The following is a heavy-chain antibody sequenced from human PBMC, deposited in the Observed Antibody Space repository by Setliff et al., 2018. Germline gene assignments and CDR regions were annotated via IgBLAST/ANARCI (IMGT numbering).Heavy chain of an antibody. V-gene: IGHV3-23*01. D-gene: IGHD2-15*01. CDR3: ARTCSGSGCYAGLES. J-gene: IGHJ4*02. CDR2: ISGSGGST. Sequence: GSLRLSCAASGLTFTSYAMNWVRQAPGKGLEWVSAISGSGGSTDYADSVKGRFTISRDNSKNTLYLQMNGLRAEDTAVYYCARTCSGSGCYAGLESWGQGTPVTVSS. CDR1: GLTFTSYA.